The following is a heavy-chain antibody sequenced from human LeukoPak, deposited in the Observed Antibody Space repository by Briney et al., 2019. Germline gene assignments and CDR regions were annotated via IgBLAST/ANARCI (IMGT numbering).Heavy chain of an antibody. Sequence: SETLSLTCTVSGGSISNFHWTWIWQPPGKGLEWIGWIHSSGGTSYNPSLKSRVTISVDTSKNQFSLQMNSVTAADTAVFYCARLAMYSGGWSILDYWGQGALVTVSS. J-gene: IGHJ4*02. CDR1: GGSISNFH. CDR3: ARLAMYSGGWSILDY. D-gene: IGHD1-26*01. V-gene: IGHV4-59*08. CDR2: IHSSGGT.